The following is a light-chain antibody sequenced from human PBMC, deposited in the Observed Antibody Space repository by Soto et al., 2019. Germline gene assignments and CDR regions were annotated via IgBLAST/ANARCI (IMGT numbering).Light chain of an antibody. CDR2: AAS. CDR3: QQYNNWPT. CDR1: QGISNY. V-gene: IGKV1-8*01. J-gene: IGKJ5*01. Sequence: AIRMTQSPSSLSASTGDRVTIACRASQGISNYLAWYQQKPGKAPKFLIYAASTLQSGVPSRFSGSGSGTDFTLTISSLQSEDFAVYYCQQYNNWPTFGQGTRLEIK.